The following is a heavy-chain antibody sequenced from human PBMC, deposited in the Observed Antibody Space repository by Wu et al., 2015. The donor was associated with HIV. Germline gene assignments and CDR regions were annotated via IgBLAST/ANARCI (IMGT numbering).Heavy chain of an antibody. V-gene: IGHV1-69*05. CDR2: IIPIFGTA. D-gene: IGHD3-10*01. CDR3: ARDGGYYGSGSYRWFDP. J-gene: IGHJ5*02. CDR1: GGTFSSYA. Sequence: QVQLVQSGAEVKKPGSSVKVSCKASGGTFSSYAISWVRQAPGQGLEWMGGIIPIFGTANYAQKFQGRVTITTDESTSTAYMELSSLRSEDTAVYYCARDGGYYGSGSYRWFDPWGQGTLVTVSS.